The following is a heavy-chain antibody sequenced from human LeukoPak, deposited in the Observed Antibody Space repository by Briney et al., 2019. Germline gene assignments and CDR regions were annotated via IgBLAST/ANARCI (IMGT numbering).Heavy chain of an antibody. D-gene: IGHD6-25*01. V-gene: IGHV1-46*01. CDR3: ARYGFSSVWQGGWHAFDI. CDR2: IHPTVGDT. J-gene: IGHJ3*02. CDR1: GYTFTSYY. Sequence: GASVKVSCKASGYTFTSYYLHWVRQAPGQGLGWMGIIHPTVGDTTYAQKFQGRVTMTRDMSTGTVYMDLSSLRSEDTAVYYCARYGFSSVWQGGWHAFDIWGQGTTVTVSS.